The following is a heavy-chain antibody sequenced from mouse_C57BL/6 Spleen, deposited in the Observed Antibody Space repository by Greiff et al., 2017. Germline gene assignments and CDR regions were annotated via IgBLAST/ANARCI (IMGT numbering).Heavy chain of an antibody. CDR3: ASSSDYFDY. CDR1: GFTFSSYA. CDR2: ISDGGSYT. D-gene: IGHD1-1*01. V-gene: IGHV5-4*01. Sequence: EVQLQESGGGLVKPGGSLKLSCAASGFTFSSYAMSWVRQTPEKRLEWVATISDGGSYTYYPDNVKGRFTISRDNAKNNLYLQMSHLKSEDTAMYYCASSSDYFDYWGQGTTLTVSS. J-gene: IGHJ2*01.